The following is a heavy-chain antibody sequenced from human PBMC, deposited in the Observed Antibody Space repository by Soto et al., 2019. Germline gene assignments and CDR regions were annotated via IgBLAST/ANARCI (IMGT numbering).Heavy chain of an antibody. V-gene: IGHV4-34*01. CDR1: GGSFSGFY. D-gene: IGHD2-2*01. Sequence: SETLSLTCAVYGGSFSGFYWIWIRQPPGKGLEWIGEINHSGRIKYNAPLKSRVTISVDTSKNQFSLKLSSVTAADTAVYYCARALVGYCSSTSCYQPYYFDYWGQGTLVTVSS. CDR2: INHSGRI. CDR3: ARALVGYCSSTSCYQPYYFDY. J-gene: IGHJ4*02.